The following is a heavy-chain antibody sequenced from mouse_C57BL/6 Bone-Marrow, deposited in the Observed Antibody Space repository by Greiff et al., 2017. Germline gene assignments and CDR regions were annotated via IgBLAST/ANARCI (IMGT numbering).Heavy chain of an antibody. CDR2: IYPGDGDT. V-gene: IGHV1-80*01. CDR3: AFITTVVGRWYVDV. J-gene: IGHJ1*03. Sequence: QVQLKESGAELVKPGASVKISCKASGYAFSSYWMNWVKQRPGKGLEWIGQIYPGDGDTNYNGKFKGKATLTADKSSSTAYMQLSSLTSEDSAVYFCAFITTVVGRWYVDVWGTGTTVTVSS. CDR1: GYAFSSYW. D-gene: IGHD1-1*01.